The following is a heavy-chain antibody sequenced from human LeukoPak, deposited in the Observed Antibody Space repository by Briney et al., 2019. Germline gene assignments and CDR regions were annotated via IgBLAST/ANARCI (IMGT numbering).Heavy chain of an antibody. V-gene: IGHV4-59*10. CDR2: IYTSGST. CDR1: GGSFSGYY. J-gene: IGHJ3*02. D-gene: IGHD6-19*01. CDR3: ASSFAVAETDAFDI. Sequence: SETLSLTCAVYGGSFSGYYWSWIRQPAGKGLEWIGRIYTSGSTNYNPSLKSRVTMSVDTSKNQFSLKLSSVTAADTAVYYCASSFAVAETDAFDIWGQGTMVTVSS.